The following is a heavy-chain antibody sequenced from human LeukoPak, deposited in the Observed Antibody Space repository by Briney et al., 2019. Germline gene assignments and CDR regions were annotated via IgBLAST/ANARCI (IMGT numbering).Heavy chain of an antibody. CDR2: ISYDGSNK. CDR1: GFTFSSYA. Sequence: GGSLRLSCAASGFTFSSYAMHWVRQAPGKGLEWVAVISYDGSNKYYADSVKGRFTISRDNSKNTLYLRMNSLRAEDTAVYYCARDLLGWELHYFDYWGQGTLVTVSS. CDR3: ARDLLGWELHYFDY. J-gene: IGHJ4*02. D-gene: IGHD1-26*01. V-gene: IGHV3-30*03.